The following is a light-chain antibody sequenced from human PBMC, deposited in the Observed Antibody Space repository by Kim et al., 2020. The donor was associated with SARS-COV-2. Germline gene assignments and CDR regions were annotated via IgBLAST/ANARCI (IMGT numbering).Light chain of an antibody. Sequence: QSALTQPPSASGSPGQSVIISCTGTSSDIGGYNYVSWYQQHPTKAPKLMIYEVTKRPSGVPDRFSGSKSGNTASLTVSGLQAEEEADYYCSSYVGGATVVFGAGTQLTVL. J-gene: IGLJ2*01. CDR3: SSYVGGATVV. CDR1: SSDIGGYNY. V-gene: IGLV2-8*01. CDR2: EVT.